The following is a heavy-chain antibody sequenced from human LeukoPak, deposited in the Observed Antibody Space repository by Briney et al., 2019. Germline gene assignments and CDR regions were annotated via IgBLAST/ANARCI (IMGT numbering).Heavy chain of an antibody. CDR3: AKAAATGSGYYFEY. CDR1: GFTFSNYA. Sequence: GGSLRLSCTASGFTFSNYAMSWVRQAPGKGLEWVSTITGSGGNAYYADSVKGRFTIPRDNPKSTLYLQMNSLRPEDAAVYYCAKAAATGSGYYFEYWGQGALVTVSS. J-gene: IGHJ4*02. D-gene: IGHD6-13*01. V-gene: IGHV3-23*01. CDR2: ITGSGGNA.